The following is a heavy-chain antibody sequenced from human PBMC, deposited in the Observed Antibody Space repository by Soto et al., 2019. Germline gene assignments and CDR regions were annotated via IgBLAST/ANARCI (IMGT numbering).Heavy chain of an antibody. CDR1: GFTVTSSA. J-gene: IGHJ2*01. V-gene: IGHV1-58*01. D-gene: IGHD6-25*01. Sequence: SVKVSCKAPGFTVTSSAVQWVRQARGQRLEWIGWIVVGSGNTNYAQKFQERVTITRDMSTSTAYMELSSLRSEETAVYYCAGYYHSNIAAGRGWYFDLW. CDR3: AGYYHSNIAAGRGWYFDL. CDR2: IVVGSGNT.